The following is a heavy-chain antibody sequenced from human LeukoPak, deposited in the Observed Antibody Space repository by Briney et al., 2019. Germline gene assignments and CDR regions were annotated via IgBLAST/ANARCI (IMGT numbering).Heavy chain of an antibody. CDR3: ASIGYDSSGYYLDY. V-gene: IGHV4-4*09. CDR1: GGSISSYY. Sequence: RTSETLSLTCTVSGGSISSYYWSWIRQPPGKGLEWIGYIYTSGSTNYNPSLKSRVTISVDTSKNQFSLKLSSVTAADTAVYYCASIGYDSSGYYLDYWGQGTLVTVSS. J-gene: IGHJ4*02. CDR2: IYTSGST. D-gene: IGHD3-22*01.